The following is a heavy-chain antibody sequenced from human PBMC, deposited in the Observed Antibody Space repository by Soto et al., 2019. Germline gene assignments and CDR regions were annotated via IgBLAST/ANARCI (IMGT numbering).Heavy chain of an antibody. CDR3: AREGYCSGGSCFGAFDI. CDR1: GFTFSSYW. CDR2: INSDGSST. J-gene: IGHJ3*02. D-gene: IGHD2-15*01. Sequence: GGSLRLSCAASGFTFSSYWMHWVRQAPGKGLVWVSRINSDGSSTSYADSVKGRFTISRDNAKNTLYLQMNRLRADDTAVYYCAREGYCSGGSCFGAFDIWGQGTMVTVSS. V-gene: IGHV3-74*01.